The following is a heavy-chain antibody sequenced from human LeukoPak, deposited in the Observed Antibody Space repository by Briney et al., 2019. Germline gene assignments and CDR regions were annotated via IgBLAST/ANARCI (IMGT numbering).Heavy chain of an antibody. CDR3: ASESCSSTSCRGYFDY. Sequence: GGSLRLSCAASGFTFSSYGMHWVRQAPGKGLEWVAVIWYDGSNKHYADSVKGRFTISRDNSKNTLYLQMNSLRAEDTAVYYCASESCSSTSCRGYFDYWGQGTLVTVSS. CDR2: IWYDGSNK. V-gene: IGHV3-33*01. J-gene: IGHJ4*02. D-gene: IGHD2-2*01. CDR1: GFTFSSYG.